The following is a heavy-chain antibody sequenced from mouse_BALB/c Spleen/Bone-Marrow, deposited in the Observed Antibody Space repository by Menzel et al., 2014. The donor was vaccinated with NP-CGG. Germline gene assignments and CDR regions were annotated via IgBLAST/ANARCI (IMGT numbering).Heavy chain of an antibody. CDR1: GFNIKDYY. CDR2: IDPENGDT. V-gene: IGHV14-4*02. J-gene: IGHJ3*01. Sequence: EVQLQQSGAELVRSGASVKLSCTASGFNIKDYYMHWVKQRPEQGLEWIGWIDPENGDTEYAPKFQGKAIMTADTSSNTAYLQLSSLTSEDTAVYYCNAWAYWGQRTLVTVSA. CDR3: NAWAY.